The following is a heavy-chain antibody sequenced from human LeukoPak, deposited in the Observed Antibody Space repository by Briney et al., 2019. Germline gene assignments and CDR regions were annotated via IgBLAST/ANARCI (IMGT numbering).Heavy chain of an antibody. CDR1: GYTFTGYY. J-gene: IGHJ4*02. CDR2: INPNSGGT. V-gene: IGHV1-2*06. CDR3: ARSSDSSGYRLDY. Sequence: EASVKVSCKASGYTFTGYYMHWVRQAPGQGLEWMGRINPNSGGTNYAQKFQGRVTMTRDTSISTAYMELSRLRSDDTAVYYCARSSDSSGYRLDYWGQGTLVTVSS. D-gene: IGHD3-22*01.